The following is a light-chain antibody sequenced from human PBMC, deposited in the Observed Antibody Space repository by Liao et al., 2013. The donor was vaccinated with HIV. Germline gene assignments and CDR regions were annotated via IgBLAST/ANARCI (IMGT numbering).Light chain of an antibody. V-gene: IGLV3-1*01. CDR3: QAWDSSTLYV. CDR1: KLGDKY. CDR2: QDS. J-gene: IGLJ1*01. Sequence: SYELTQTPSVSVSPGQTVSITCSGDKLGDKYVCWYQQKPGQSPVLVIYQDSKRPSGIPERFSGSNSGNTATLTISGTQAMDEADYYCQAWDSSTLYVFGTGTKVTVL.